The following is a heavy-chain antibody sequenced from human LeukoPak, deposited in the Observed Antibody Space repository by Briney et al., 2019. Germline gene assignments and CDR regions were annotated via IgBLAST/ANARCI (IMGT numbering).Heavy chain of an antibody. CDR1: GGSISSGGYY. D-gene: IGHD2-2*01. V-gene: IGHV4-31*03. Sequence: SQTLSLTCTVSGGSISSGGYYWSWIRQHPGKGLEWIGYIYYSGSTYYNPSLRSRVTISVDTSKNQFSLKLSSVTAADTAVYYCARVVVVPANWFDPWGQGTLVTVSS. J-gene: IGHJ5*02. CDR3: ARVVVVPANWFDP. CDR2: IYYSGST.